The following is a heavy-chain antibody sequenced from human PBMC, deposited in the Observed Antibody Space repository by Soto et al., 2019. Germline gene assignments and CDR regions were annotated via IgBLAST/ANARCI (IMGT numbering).Heavy chain of an antibody. CDR1: GGSISSYY. CDR3: GKVLVGATGHTDSDS. J-gene: IGHJ4*02. V-gene: IGHV4-59*08. Sequence: SETLSLTCTVSGGSISSYYWSWIRQSPGRGLEWIGNIDYSGATSNNPSLKSRVTISRDTSKNQVSLKLTSVTAADTAMYYCGKVLVGATGHTDSDSWGPGTLVTVSS. D-gene: IGHD2-15*01. CDR2: IDYSGAT.